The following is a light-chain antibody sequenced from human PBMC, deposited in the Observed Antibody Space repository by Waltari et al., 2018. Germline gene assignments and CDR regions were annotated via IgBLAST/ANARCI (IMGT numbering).Light chain of an antibody. Sequence: QSALTQPPSASGSPGQSVTISCTGTSSDVGGYNYVSWYQQHPGKTPKLMIYEVSKGPAGVPDRVAGYKSGNTASLNVSGLQAEDEADYYCSSYAGSNNYVCGTGTKVTVL. CDR1: SSDVGGYNY. CDR2: EVS. V-gene: IGLV2-8*01. J-gene: IGLJ1*01. CDR3: SSYAGSNNYV.